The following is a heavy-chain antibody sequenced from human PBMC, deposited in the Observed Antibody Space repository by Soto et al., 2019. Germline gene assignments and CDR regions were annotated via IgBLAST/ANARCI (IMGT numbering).Heavy chain of an antibody. CDR2: ISGTGGTT. V-gene: IGHV3-23*01. CDR3: ARFFVESGGCSCWPWSFHF. J-gene: IGHJ4*02. Sequence: EVQLLESGGGLVQPGGSLRLSCAASGFTFSSYAMSWVRQAPGKGLEWVSAISGTGGTTYYADSVKGRFTISRDNARNTLHLQMNSLRAEDAAIYYCARFFVESGGCSCWPWSFHFWGQGTLVTVSS. CDR1: GFTFSSYA. D-gene: IGHD6-13*01.